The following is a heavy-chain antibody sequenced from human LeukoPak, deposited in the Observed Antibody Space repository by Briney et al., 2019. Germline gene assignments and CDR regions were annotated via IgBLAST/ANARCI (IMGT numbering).Heavy chain of an antibody. V-gene: IGHV4-39*01. CDR3: AGWAYSSGSN. Sequence: SETLSLTCTVSGGSISSSSYYWGWIRQPPGKGLEWIGSIYYSGSTYYNPSLKSRVTISVDTSKNQFSLKLSSVTAADTAVYYCAGWAYSSGSNWGQGTLVTVSS. J-gene: IGHJ4*02. D-gene: IGHD3-22*01. CDR2: IYYSGST. CDR1: GGSISSSSYY.